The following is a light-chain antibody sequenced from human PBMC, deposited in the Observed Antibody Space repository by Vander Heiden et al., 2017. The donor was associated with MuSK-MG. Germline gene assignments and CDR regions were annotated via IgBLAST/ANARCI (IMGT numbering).Light chain of an antibody. CDR3: QQENYWPYS. CDR2: SAS. CDR1: QSLTSS. Sequence: EIVMTQSPATLSVSPGERATLSCRASQSLTSSLAWYQQKPGQAPRLLIYSASTRATGIPARFSGSGSGTEFTLTISSLQSEDFAVYYCQQENYWPYSFGQGTNMEI. V-gene: IGKV3-15*01. J-gene: IGKJ2*03.